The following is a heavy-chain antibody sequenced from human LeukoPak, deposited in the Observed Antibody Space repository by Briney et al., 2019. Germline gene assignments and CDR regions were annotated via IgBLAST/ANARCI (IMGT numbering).Heavy chain of an antibody. D-gene: IGHD2-21*02. Sequence: KSSETLSLTCTVSGGSISSGGYYWSWIRQHPGKGLEWIGYIYYSGSTYYNPSLKSRVTISVDTSKNQFSLKLSSVTAADTAVYYCARDSHIVVVTAIQGWFDPWGQGTLVTVSS. J-gene: IGHJ5*02. V-gene: IGHV4-31*03. CDR1: GGSISSGGYY. CDR2: IYYSGST. CDR3: ARDSHIVVVTAIQGWFDP.